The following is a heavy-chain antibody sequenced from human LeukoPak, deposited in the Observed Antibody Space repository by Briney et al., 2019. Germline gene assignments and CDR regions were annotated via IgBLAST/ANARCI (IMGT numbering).Heavy chain of an antibody. V-gene: IGHV5-51*01. D-gene: IGHD1-26*01. CDR3: ARCWRYSRSYLCAFDI. J-gene: IGHJ3*02. Sequence: GESLQISCEGSGYSFTSYWIGWGRQLPGKGREGMGIIYPGDSDTRYSPSFQGQVTISADKSISTAYLQWSSLKASDTAMYYCARCWRYSRSYLCAFDIWGQGTMVTVSS. CDR1: GYSFTSYW. CDR2: IYPGDSDT.